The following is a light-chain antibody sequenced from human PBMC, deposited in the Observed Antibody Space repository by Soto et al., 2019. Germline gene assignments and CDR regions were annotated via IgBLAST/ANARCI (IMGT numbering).Light chain of an antibody. CDR3: QQFGSSPLLT. CDR2: GAS. V-gene: IGKV3-20*01. Sequence: EIVLTQSPGTLSLSPGERATLSCRASQSVSSRLAWYQQRPGQAPRLLISGASSRATGIPDRFSGSGSGTDFTLTISRLEPEDFAVYYCQQFGSSPLLTFGGGTKVDIK. CDR1: QSVSSR. J-gene: IGKJ4*01.